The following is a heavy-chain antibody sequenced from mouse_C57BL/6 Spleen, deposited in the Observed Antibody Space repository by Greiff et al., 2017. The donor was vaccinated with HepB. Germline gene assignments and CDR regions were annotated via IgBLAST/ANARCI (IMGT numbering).Heavy chain of an antibody. D-gene: IGHD1-1*01. Sequence: VQLQQPGAELVMPGASVKLSCKASGYTFTSYWMHWVKQRPGQGLEWIGEIDPSDSYTNYNQKFKGKSTLTVDKSSSTAYMQLSSLTSEDSAVYYCARLVVPYWYFDVWGTGTTVTVSS. CDR3: ARLVVPYWYFDV. CDR1: GYTFTSYW. J-gene: IGHJ1*03. V-gene: IGHV1-69*01. CDR2: IDPSDSYT.